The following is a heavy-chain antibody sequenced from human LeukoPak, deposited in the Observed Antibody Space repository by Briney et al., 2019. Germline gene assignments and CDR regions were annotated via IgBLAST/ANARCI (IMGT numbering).Heavy chain of an antibody. CDR3: ARAKAAGAYDF. Sequence: SETLSLTCSVSGRSVSRHYWTWIRQPPGKGLEWIGYTHFSGSSNYNPSLKSRATTSLDRAKNQISLTLTSVNAGDTAVYFCARAKAAGAYDFWGQGTVATVSS. CDR1: GRSVSRHY. CDR2: THFSGSS. V-gene: IGHV4-59*02. J-gene: IGHJ4*02. D-gene: IGHD6-13*01.